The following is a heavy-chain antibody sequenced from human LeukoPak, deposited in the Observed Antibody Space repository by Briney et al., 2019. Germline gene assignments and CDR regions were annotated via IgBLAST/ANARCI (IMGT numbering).Heavy chain of an antibody. J-gene: IGHJ6*02. Sequence: ASVKVSCKASGGTSSSYAISWVRQAPGQGLEWMGGIIPIFGTANYAQKFQGRVTITADESTSTAYMELSSLRSEDTAVYYCARDDPRRPYYYYYGMDVWGQGTTVTVSS. CDR3: ARDDPRRPYYYYYGMDV. V-gene: IGHV1-69*13. CDR1: GGTSSSYA. CDR2: IIPIFGTA.